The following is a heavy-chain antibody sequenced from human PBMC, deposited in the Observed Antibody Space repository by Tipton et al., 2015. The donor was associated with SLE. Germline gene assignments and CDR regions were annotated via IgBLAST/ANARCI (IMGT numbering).Heavy chain of an antibody. D-gene: IGHD3-3*01. Sequence: RSLRLSCAASGFTFSSYGIHWVRQAPGKGLEWVAVIWYDGSHKFYADSLKGRFTVSRDNAKNSLYLQMNSLRVDDTAVYYCAGDLDYDFWNTAGYWGQGTRVTVSA. J-gene: IGHJ4*02. V-gene: IGHV3-33*01. CDR2: IWYDGSHK. CDR1: GFTFSSYG. CDR3: AGDLDYDFWNTAGY.